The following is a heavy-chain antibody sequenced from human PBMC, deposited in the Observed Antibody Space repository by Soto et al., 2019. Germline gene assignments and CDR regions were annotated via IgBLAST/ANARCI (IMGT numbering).Heavy chain of an antibody. V-gene: IGHV1-46*01. D-gene: IGHD2-8*01. CDR3: ARGRSPELMIYADAFDI. J-gene: IGHJ3*02. CDR1: GYTFTGHY. CDR2: INPRGGST. Sequence: ASVKVSCKASGYTFTGHYMHWVRQAPGQGLEWVGIINPRGGSTSYAQKVQGRVTATRDTSTTTVYMELTSLRSEDTAVYYCARGRSPELMIYADAFDIWGQGTLATVSS.